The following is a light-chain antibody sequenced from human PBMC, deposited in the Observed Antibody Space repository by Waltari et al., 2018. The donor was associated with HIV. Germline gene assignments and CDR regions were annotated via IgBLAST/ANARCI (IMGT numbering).Light chain of an antibody. J-gene: IGLJ1*01. V-gene: IGLV2-23*01. CDR3: CSYAGGGTYYV. CDR1: SRDDAHFSL. CDR2: EGT. Sequence: QSALTQPASVSGSPGQSITISCSGTSRDDAHFSLVSWYQQHPGHAPKLMIYEGTKRPSGVSSRFSGSKSGNAASLTISGLQAEDDADYYCCSYAGGGTYYVFGSGTKVTVL.